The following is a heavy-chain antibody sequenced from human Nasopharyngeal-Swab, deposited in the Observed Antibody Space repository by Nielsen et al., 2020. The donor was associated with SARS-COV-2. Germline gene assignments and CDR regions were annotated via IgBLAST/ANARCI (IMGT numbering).Heavy chain of an antibody. V-gene: IGHV3-21*06. CDR3: ARDLSKDDNWFGP. CDR1: GFTFSRYN. J-gene: IGHJ5*02. CDR2: ISSSSTFI. Sequence: GSLKISCAASGFTFSRYNMKWVRQAPGKGLEWVSSISSSSTFIYYADSVKGRFTISRDNAKNSLYLQMNSLRAEDTAVYYCARDLSKDDNWFGPWGQGTLVTVSS.